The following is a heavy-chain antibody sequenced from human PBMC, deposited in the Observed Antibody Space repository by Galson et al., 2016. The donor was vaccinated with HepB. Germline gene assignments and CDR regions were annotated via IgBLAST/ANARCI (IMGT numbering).Heavy chain of an antibody. D-gene: IGHD6-19*01. V-gene: IGHV6-1*01. J-gene: IGHJ4*02. CDR3: TRGFEYSSGWHYFDH. CDR1: GDSVSSNSAV. Sequence: AISGDSVSSNSAVWNWIRQSPSRGLEWLGRTFYKSKWYNDYAVSVKSRITVNADTSKNQFSLHLNSVTPDDTAVYYCTRGFEYSSGWHYFDHWGQGTLVTVSS. CDR2: TFYKSKWYN.